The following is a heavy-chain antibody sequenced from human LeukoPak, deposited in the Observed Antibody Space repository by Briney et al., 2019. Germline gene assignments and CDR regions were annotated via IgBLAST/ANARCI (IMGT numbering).Heavy chain of an antibody. V-gene: IGHV3-7*01. CDR2: IHQHGNEK. J-gene: IGHJ4*02. CDR3: ATLNGPLFEY. Sequence: PGGSLRLSCAASGFTFSNYWMSWVRQAPGKGLEWVASIHQHGNEKYFVDSVRGRFTISRDNAKNSLYLQVSSLRAEDTAAYYCATLNGPLFEYWGQGTLVTVSS. CDR1: GFTFSNYW. D-gene: IGHD2-8*01.